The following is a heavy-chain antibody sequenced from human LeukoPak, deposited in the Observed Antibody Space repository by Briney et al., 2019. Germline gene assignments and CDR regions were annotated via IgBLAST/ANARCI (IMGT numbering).Heavy chain of an antibody. Sequence: GGSLRLSCAASGFTFSSYAMHWVRQAPGKGLVWVSRIQGDGSNANYADSVKGRFSISRDNAKNTVYLQMTSLWAEDTGIYYCSRGTSAGGPISPFDFWGQGTVVTVSS. CDR1: GFTFSSYA. V-gene: IGHV3-74*01. CDR2: IQGDGSNA. D-gene: IGHD6-13*01. CDR3: SRGTSAGGPISPFDF. J-gene: IGHJ4*02.